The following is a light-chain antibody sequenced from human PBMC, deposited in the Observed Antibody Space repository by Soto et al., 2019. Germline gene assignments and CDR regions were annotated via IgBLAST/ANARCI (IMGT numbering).Light chain of an antibody. Sequence: DIQMTQSPSTLSASVGDRVTITCRASQSISSWLAWYQQKAGKAPKLLIYKASNLESGVPSRFSGSGSGTEFTLTISRVQPDDFATYYCQQYNGPYTFGQGTKLEIK. V-gene: IGKV1-5*03. CDR1: QSISSW. CDR2: KAS. J-gene: IGKJ2*01. CDR3: QQYNGPYT.